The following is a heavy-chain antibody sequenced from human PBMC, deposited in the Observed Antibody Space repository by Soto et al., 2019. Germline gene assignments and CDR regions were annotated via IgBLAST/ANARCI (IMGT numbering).Heavy chain of an antibody. CDR1: GFIFSRYG. Sequence: QVQLVESGGGVVQSGGSLRLSCGGSGFIFSRYGMHWVRQAPGKGLEWVTGISYDGGERFYADSVKGRFTISRDNSKNRLDLQMSSLRPEGTAVYYCARDLPLYCRGDCNFDFWGQGTLVTVSS. CDR2: ISYDGGER. D-gene: IGHD2-21*02. J-gene: IGHJ4*02. CDR3: ARDLPLYCRGDCNFDF. V-gene: IGHV3-30*03.